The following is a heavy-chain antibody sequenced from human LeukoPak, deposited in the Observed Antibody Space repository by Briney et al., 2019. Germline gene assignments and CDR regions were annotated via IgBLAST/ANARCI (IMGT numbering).Heavy chain of an antibody. CDR2: ISKSGGST. Sequence: PGGSLRLSCAASGFTFSSYAMHWVRQAPGKGLEWVSIISKSGGSTYYADSVKGRFTISRDNSKDTLYLQMNSLRAEDTAVYYCANVVGGYWGQGTLVTVSS. CDR1: GFTFSSYA. CDR3: ANVVGGY. D-gene: IGHD2-21*01. V-gene: IGHV3-23*01. J-gene: IGHJ4*02.